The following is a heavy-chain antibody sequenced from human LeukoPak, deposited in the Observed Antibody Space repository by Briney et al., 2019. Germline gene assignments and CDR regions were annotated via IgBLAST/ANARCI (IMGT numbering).Heavy chain of an antibody. CDR2: ISSNGRNT. Sequence: GGSLRVSCAASGFIFGNYAMYWVRQAPGKGLEYVSAISSNGRNTYYGGSVKGRFTISRDNSKNTLFLQMGSLRPEDMAVYYCARDPNWGSIDYWGQGTLVTVSS. CDR3: ARDPNWGSIDY. V-gene: IGHV3-64*02. D-gene: IGHD7-27*01. J-gene: IGHJ4*02. CDR1: GFIFGNYA.